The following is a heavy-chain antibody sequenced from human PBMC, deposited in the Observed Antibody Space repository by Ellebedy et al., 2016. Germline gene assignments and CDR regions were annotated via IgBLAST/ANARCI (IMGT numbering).Heavy chain of an antibody. CDR3: AREAREAQYYDILTGYYYYYYYMDV. D-gene: IGHD3-9*01. V-gene: IGHV3-21*01. CDR1: GFTFSSYS. Sequence: GESLKISXAASGFTFSSYSMNWVRQAPGKGLEWVSSISSSSSYIYYADSVKGRFTISRDNAKNSLYLQMNSLRAEDTAVYYCAREAREAQYYDILTGYYYYYYYMDVWGKGTTVTVSS. CDR2: ISSSSSYI. J-gene: IGHJ6*03.